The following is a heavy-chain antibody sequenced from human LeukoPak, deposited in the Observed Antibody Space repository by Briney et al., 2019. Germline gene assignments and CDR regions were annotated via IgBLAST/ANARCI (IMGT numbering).Heavy chain of an antibody. J-gene: IGHJ4*02. Sequence: GGSLRLSCAASGITVTSNHMSWVRQAPGKELEWVSVIYSGGSTYYADSVKGRLTISRDNSKNTLYLQMDSLRTEDTAVYFCAKLYNYGYINWGQGTLVTVSS. CDR2: IYSGGST. CDR3: AKLYNYGYIN. CDR1: GITVTSNH. V-gene: IGHV3-66*01. D-gene: IGHD5-18*01.